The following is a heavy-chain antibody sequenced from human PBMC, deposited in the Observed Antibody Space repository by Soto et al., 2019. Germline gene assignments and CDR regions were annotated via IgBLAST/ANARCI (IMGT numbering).Heavy chain of an antibody. CDR3: ARDGSPYYAYVWGSYRGGGNDY. J-gene: IGHJ4*02. D-gene: IGHD3-16*02. V-gene: IGHV1-18*01. Sequence: QVQLVQSGAEVKKPGASVKVSCKASGYTFTSYGISWVRQAPGQGLEWMGWISAYNGNTNYAQKLQGRVTMPTVTSTSTAYMELRSLRSDDTAVYYCARDGSPYYAYVWGSYRGGGNDYWGQGTLVTVSS. CDR1: GYTFTSYG. CDR2: ISAYNGNT.